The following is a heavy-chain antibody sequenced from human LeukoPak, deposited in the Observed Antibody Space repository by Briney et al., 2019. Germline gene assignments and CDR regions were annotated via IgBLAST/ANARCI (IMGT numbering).Heavy chain of an antibody. J-gene: IGHJ3*02. D-gene: IGHD4-23*01. CDR2: IYSSGST. CDR3: ARGLTPEDAFDI. CDR1: GGLISSGSYY. V-gene: IGHV4-61*02. Sequence: PSQTLSLTCTVSGGLISSGSYYWSWIRQPAGKGLEWIGRIYSSGSTNYNPALRSRLTISVDTSKSQFSLKLSSVTAADTAVYYCARGLTPEDAFDIWGQGTMVTVSS.